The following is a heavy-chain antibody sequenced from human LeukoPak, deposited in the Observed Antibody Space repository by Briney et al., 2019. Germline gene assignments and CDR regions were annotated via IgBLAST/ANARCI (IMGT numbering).Heavy chain of an antibody. CDR2: IYYSGST. CDR1: GGSISSGDYY. Sequence: PSETLSLTCTVSGGSISSGDYYWSWIRQPPGKGLEWIGYIYYSGSTYYNPSLKSRVTISVDTSKNQFSLKLSSVTAADTAVYYCARGEWLPRAPFDYWGQGTLVTVSS. CDR3: ARGEWLPRAPFDY. V-gene: IGHV4-30-4*01. J-gene: IGHJ4*02. D-gene: IGHD5-12*01.